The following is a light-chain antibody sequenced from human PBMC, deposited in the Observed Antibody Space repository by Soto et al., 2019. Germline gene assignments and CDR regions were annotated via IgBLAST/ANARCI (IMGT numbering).Light chain of an antibody. Sequence: EIVTTQSPATLSVSPGESATLSCRASQRVSTDLAWYQQKPGQAPRLVMYATATRATGIPPRFSGNGSGTEFTLTISSLQSEDFAVYYCQQYNNWPPITFGQGTRLEIK. CDR3: QQYNNWPPIT. CDR2: ATA. J-gene: IGKJ5*01. CDR1: QRVSTD. V-gene: IGKV3-15*01.